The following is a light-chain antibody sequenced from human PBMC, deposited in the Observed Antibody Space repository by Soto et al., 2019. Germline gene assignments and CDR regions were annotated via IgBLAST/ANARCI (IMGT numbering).Light chain of an antibody. CDR2: DAS. J-gene: IGKJ4*01. CDR3: QQRSNRPGEVLT. V-gene: IGKV3-11*01. CDR1: QSVSSY. Sequence: EIVLTQSPATLSLSPGERATLSCRASQSVSSYLAWYQQKPGQAPRLLIYDASNRATGIPARFSGSGSGTDLTLTISSLEPEEFAVYYCQQRSNRPGEVLTFGGGTKVEIK.